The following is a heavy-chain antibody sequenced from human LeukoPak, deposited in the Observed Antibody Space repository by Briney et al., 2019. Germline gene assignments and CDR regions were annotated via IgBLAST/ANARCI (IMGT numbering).Heavy chain of an antibody. Sequence: PGGSLRLSCAASGFTFSSYDMHWVRQATGKGLEWVSAIGTAGDTYYPGSVKGRFTISRENAKNSLYLQMNSLRAGDTAVYYYARQEPSSGYWGDAFDIWGQGTMVTISS. D-gene: IGHD3-22*01. V-gene: IGHV3-13*04. CDR3: ARQEPSSGYWGDAFDI. CDR1: GFTFSSYD. J-gene: IGHJ3*02. CDR2: IGTAGDT.